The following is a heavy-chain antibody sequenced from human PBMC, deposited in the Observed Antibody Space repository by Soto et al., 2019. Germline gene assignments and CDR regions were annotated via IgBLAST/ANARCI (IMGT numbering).Heavy chain of an antibody. CDR3: ARAMDTANYYYYYGMDV. Sequence: QVQLVQSGAEVKKPGSSVKVSCKASGGTFSSYAISWVRQAPGQGLEWMGGIIPIFGTANYAQKFQGRVTITADESTRTAYMELSSLRSEDTAVYYCARAMDTANYYYYYGMDVWGQGTTVTVSS. CDR1: GGTFSSYA. V-gene: IGHV1-69*12. J-gene: IGHJ6*02. D-gene: IGHD5-18*01. CDR2: IIPIFGTA.